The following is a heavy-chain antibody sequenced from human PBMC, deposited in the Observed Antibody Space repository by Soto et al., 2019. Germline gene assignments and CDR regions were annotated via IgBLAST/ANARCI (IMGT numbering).Heavy chain of an antibody. V-gene: IGHV4-31*03. D-gene: IGHD2-15*01. Sequence: NPSETLSLTCTVSGVSIRSINYYWSWIRQHPGKGLEWIGYIYYSGSTYYNPSLKSRVTISLDTSKNQFSLKLTSVTAADSAVYYCARDRYCSGSSCWPGDAFDIWGQGTMVTVSS. CDR3: ARDRYCSGSSCWPGDAFDI. J-gene: IGHJ3*02. CDR1: GVSIRSINYY. CDR2: IYYSGST.